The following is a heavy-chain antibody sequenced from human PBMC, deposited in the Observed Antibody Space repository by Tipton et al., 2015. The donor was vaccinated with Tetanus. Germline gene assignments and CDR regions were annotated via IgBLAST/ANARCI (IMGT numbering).Heavy chain of an antibody. CDR3: ARIHDFLSGHFDF. Sequence: TLSLTCTVSGGSVSSGSYYWSWVRQAPGKGLEYIGYILYGASTHYNPSLKSRVTVSADPSQNQFSLKLSSVTAADTGVYYCARIHDFLSGHFDFWGPGTLVTVSS. D-gene: IGHD3-3*01. V-gene: IGHV4-61*01. CDR2: ILYGAST. J-gene: IGHJ4*02. CDR1: GGSVSSGSYY.